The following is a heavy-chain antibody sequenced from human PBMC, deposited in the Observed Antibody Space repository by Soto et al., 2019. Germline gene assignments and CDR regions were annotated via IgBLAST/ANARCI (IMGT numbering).Heavy chain of an antibody. CDR2: VYYRGRS. V-gene: IGHV4-39*01. D-gene: IGHD4-17*01. Sequence: SETLSLTCTVSGGSVTNSSYYWGWIRQSPGKGLEWIGSVYYRGRSYSKSSVKSRVTISVDTSKNRFSLSLNSVTASDTAVYFCVSQRTTVPSQAYFDYWGQGALVTVSS. J-gene: IGHJ4*02. CDR1: GGSVTNSSYY. CDR3: VSQRTTVPSQAYFDY.